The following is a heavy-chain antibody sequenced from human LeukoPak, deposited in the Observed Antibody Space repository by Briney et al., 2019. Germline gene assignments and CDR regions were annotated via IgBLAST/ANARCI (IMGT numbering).Heavy chain of an antibody. J-gene: IGHJ4*02. CDR3: ARGQKYRNGYTVTELGSGYFDY. Sequence: SETLSLTCTVSGGSISSYHWSWIRQPPGKGLEWIGYIYYSGSTNYNPSLKSRVTISIDTSKNQFSLKLSSVTAADTAVYYCARGQKYRNGYTVTELGSGYFDYWGQGTLVTVSS. CDR1: GGSISSYH. D-gene: IGHD5-18*01. V-gene: IGHV4-59*01. CDR2: IYYSGST.